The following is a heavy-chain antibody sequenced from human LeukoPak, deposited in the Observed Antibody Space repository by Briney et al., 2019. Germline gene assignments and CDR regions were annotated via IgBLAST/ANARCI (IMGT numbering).Heavy chain of an antibody. V-gene: IGHV3-7*01. CDR3: ARVRADMIVVVITEYYFDY. CDR2: IKQDGSEK. D-gene: IGHD3-22*01. J-gene: IGHJ4*02. CDR1: GFTFSSYW. Sequence: PGGSLRLSCAASGFTFSSYWMSWVRQAPGKGLEWVANIKQDGSEKYYVDSVKGRFTISRDNAKNSLYLQMNSLRAEDTAVYYCARVRADMIVVVITEYYFDYWGQGTLVTVSS.